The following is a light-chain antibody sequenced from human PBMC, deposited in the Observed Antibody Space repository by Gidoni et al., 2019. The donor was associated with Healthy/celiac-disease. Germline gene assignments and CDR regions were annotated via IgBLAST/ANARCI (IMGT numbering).Light chain of an antibody. V-gene: IGLV3-1*01. J-gene: IGLJ1*01. CDR1: RLGDKY. CDR3: QAWASNAEF. CDR2: QDT. Sequence: SYELTQPPSVSVSPGQTASITCSGDRLGDKYTYWYQQKPGQSPILVIYQDTKRPSGIPERFSGSNSGNTATLTISGTQALDEADYYCQAWASNAEFFGTGTKVTVL.